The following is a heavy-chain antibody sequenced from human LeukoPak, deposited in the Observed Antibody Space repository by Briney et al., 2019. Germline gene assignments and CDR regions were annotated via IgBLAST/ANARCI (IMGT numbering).Heavy chain of an antibody. CDR1: GFTFNDYY. CDR2: ISPSGGAI. V-gene: IGHV3-11*01. J-gene: IGHJ6*02. Sequence: GGSLRLSCAASGFTFNDYYMSWIRHAPGKGLEWVSYISPSGGAIYYTDSVKGRFTISRDNAKNSLYLQMNSLRAEDTAVYYCARGHYGLDVWGQGTTVTVSS. CDR3: ARGHYGLDV.